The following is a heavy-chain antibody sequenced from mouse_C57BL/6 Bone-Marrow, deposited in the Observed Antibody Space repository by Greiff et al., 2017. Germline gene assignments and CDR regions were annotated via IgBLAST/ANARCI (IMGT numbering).Heavy chain of an antibody. CDR2: IYPGNSDT. V-gene: IGHV1-5*01. Sequence: EVKLQESGTVLARPGASVKMSCKTSGYTFTSYWMHWVKQRPGQGLEWIGAIYPGNSDTSYNQKFKGKAKLTAVTSASTAYMELSSLTNEDSAVYYCTIITTVVAPYYYAMDYWGQGTSVTVSS. J-gene: IGHJ4*01. CDR3: TIITTVVAPYYYAMDY. D-gene: IGHD1-1*01. CDR1: GYTFTSYW.